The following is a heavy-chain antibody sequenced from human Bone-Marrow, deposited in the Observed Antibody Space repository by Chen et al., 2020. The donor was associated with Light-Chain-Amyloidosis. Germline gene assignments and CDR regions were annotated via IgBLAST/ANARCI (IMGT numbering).Heavy chain of an antibody. CDR3: ARDLFVCCADDCYSRYFDP. Sequence: EVQLVESGGGLVKPGGSLRLSCAASGFVFSSYTMNWVREAPGKGLEWVSALSSAGDDIYYADSVKCRFTISRDNAKNSVDLHMNRLTVEDTAIYYCARDLFVCCADDCYSRYFDPWGQGTLVTVAS. CDR2: LSSAGDDI. D-gene: IGHD2-21*02. J-gene: IGHJ5*02. V-gene: IGHV3-21*01. CDR1: GFVFSSYT.